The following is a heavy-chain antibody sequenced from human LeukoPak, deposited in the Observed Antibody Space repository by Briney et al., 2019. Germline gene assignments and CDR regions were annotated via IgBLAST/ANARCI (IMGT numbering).Heavy chain of an antibody. CDR2: IYYSGST. Sequence: KSSETLSLTCTVSGGSISSYYWSWIRQPPGKGLEWIGYIYYSGSTNYNPSLKSRVTISVDTSKNQFSLKLSSVTAADTAVYYCARHFPREYSYGTHLFDYWGQGTLVTVSS. J-gene: IGHJ4*02. V-gene: IGHV4-59*08. CDR3: ARHFPREYSYGTHLFDY. CDR1: GGSISSYY. D-gene: IGHD5-18*01.